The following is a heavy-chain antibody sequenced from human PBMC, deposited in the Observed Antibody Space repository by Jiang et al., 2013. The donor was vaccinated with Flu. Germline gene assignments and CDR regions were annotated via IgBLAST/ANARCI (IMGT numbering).Heavy chain of an antibody. CDR2: ISYDGSDK. Sequence: VQLLESGGGVVQSGKSLRLSCAASGFTFSTYPMHWVRQAPGKGLEWVAVISYDGSDKYYADSVKGRFTISRDNSKNTLYLQMNNLRLEDTAVYYCARDSGYDPRFAEGPLWGQGTLVTVSS. D-gene: IGHD5-12*01. V-gene: IGHV3-30-3*01. J-gene: IGHJ4*02. CDR3: ARDSGYDPRFAEGPL. CDR1: GFTFSTYP.